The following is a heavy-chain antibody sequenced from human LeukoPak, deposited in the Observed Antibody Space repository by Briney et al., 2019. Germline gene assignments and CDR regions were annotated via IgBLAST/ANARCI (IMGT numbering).Heavy chain of an antibody. J-gene: IGHJ4*02. V-gene: IGHV4-59*01. CDR3: ARESPNYDFWSGSPSPDY. D-gene: IGHD3-3*01. CDR2: IYYSGST. Sequence: SETLSLTCTVSGGSSSSYYWSWIRQPPGKGLEWIGYIYYSGSTNYNPSLKSRVTISVDTSKNQFSLKLSSVTAADTAVYYCARESPNYDFWSGSPSPDYWGQGTLVTVSS. CDR1: GGSSSSYY.